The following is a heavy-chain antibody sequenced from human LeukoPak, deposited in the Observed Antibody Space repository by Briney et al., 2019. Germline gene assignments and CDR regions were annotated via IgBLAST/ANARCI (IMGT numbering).Heavy chain of an antibody. V-gene: IGHV3-23*01. Sequence: PGGSLRLSCVASGFSFSRPAMSRVRQAPGKGLEWVSAVTGSGETTYYADSVKGRFTISRDNPKSTLYLQLSSLRDDDTAVYYCARSPWRGLHVFDLWGQGTRVTVSS. CDR3: ARSPWRGLHVFDL. CDR2: VTGSGETT. D-gene: IGHD1-1*01. J-gene: IGHJ3*01. CDR1: GFSFSRPA.